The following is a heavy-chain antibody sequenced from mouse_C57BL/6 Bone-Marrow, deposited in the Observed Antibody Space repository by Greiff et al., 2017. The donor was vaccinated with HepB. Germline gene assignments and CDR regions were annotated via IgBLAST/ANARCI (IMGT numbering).Heavy chain of an antibody. J-gene: IGHJ3*01. CDR2: IDPSDSYI. D-gene: IGHD3-1*01. Sequence: QVQLQQPGAEFVKPGASVKLSCKASGYTFTSYWMQWVKQRPGQGLEWIGEIDPSDSYINYNQKFKGKATLTVDKSSSTAYMQLSSLTSEDSAVYYWARRASLLSWFAYWGQGTLVTVSA. CDR3: ARRASLLSWFAY. CDR1: GYTFTSYW. V-gene: IGHV1-50*01.